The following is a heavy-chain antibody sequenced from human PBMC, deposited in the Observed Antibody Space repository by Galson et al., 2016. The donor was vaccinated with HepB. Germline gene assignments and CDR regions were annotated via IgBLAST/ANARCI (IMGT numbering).Heavy chain of an antibody. Sequence: LSLTCTVSGASVTDAGYYWTWVRQRPGKGLEWIGYIYSSGNAYYDPSLKTRVTISLDTSENQFSLRLNSVTAADTAIYYCPRENRYGASPMYAFDIWGQGTLVTVSS. CDR1: GASVTDAGYY. J-gene: IGHJ3*02. CDR3: PRENRYGASPMYAFDI. D-gene: IGHD4/OR15-4a*01. CDR2: IYSSGNA. V-gene: IGHV4-31*03.